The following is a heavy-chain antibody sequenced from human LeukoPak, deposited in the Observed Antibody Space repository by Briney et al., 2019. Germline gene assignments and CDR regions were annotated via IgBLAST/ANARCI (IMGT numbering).Heavy chain of an antibody. D-gene: IGHD6-13*01. CDR1: GYTFTSYD. CDR2: INPNSGGT. J-gene: IGHJ4*02. V-gene: IGHV1-2*02. Sequence: GASVKVSCKASGYTFTSYDINWVRQAPGQGLEWMGWINPNSGGTNYAQKFQGRVTMTRDTSISTAYMELSRLRSDDTAVYYCASGIAAAGLGYWGQGTLVTVSS. CDR3: ASGIAAAGLGY.